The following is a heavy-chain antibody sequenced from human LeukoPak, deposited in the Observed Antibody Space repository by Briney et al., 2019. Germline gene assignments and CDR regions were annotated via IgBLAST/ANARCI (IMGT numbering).Heavy chain of an antibody. CDR2: IGTAGDT. Sequence: GGSLRLSCAASGFTFSSYDMHWVRQATGKGLEWVSAIGTAGDTYYPGSVKGRFTISRDNAKNSLYLQMNSLRAEDTAVYYCARGGSYYYGSGRDSDYWGQGTLVTVSS. CDR3: ARGGSYYYGSGRDSDY. D-gene: IGHD3-10*01. V-gene: IGHV3-13*01. CDR1: GFTFSSYD. J-gene: IGHJ4*02.